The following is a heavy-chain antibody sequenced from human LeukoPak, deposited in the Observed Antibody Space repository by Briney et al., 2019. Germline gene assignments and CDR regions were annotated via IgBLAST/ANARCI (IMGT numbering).Heavy chain of an antibody. CDR2: ITSTGTTI. V-gene: IGHV3-48*03. CDR3: ARIYSSGRGNDALDI. J-gene: IGHJ3*02. CDR1: GFTFSSYQ. D-gene: IGHD6-19*01. Sequence: QPGGSLRLSCAASGFTFSSYQMTWVRQAPGKGLQWVSYITSTGTTIHYADSVKGRFTIPRDNTNNSLFLQMNSTKAQDTAVYYCARIYSSGRGNDALDIWGQGTMVSVSS.